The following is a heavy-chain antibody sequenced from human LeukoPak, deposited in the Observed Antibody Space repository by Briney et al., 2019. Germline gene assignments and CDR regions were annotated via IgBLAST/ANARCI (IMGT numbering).Heavy chain of an antibody. J-gene: IGHJ5*02. CDR2: ISWNSGSI. CDR3: AKENWAGGWFDP. Sequence: GGSLRLSCAASGFTFDDYAMHWVRQAPGKGLEWVSGISWNSGSIGYADSVKGRLTISRDNAKNSLYLQMNSLRAEDTALYYCAKENWAGGWFDPWGQGTLVTVSS. CDR1: GFTFDDYA. V-gene: IGHV3-9*01. D-gene: IGHD7-27*01.